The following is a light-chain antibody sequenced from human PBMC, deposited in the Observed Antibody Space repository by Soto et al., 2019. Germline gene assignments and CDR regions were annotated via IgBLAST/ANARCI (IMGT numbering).Light chain of an antibody. CDR1: PSVSSSY. Sequence: EIVLTQSPGTLSLSPGERATLSCRASPSVSSSYLAWYQQKPGQAPRLLIYGASSRSTGIPDRFSVSGSGTDFTLTISRLEPEDFAVYYCQQYGSSPQTFGQGTKLEIK. CDR3: QQYGSSPQT. J-gene: IGKJ2*01. CDR2: GAS. V-gene: IGKV3-20*01.